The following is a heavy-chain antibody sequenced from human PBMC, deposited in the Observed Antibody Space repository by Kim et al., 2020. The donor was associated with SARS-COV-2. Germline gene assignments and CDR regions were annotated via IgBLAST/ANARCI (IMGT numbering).Heavy chain of an antibody. V-gene: IGHV3-23*01. J-gene: IGHJ4*01. CDR1: GFTFSSFA. Sequence: GGSLRLSCAASGFTFSSFAMSWVRQAPGKGLEWVSAIRGSGDSTYYADSVRGRFTISRDNSKKMLYLEMNSLRAEDTAVYYCAKVLIGYSTSWLTFDSWGHGTLVTVSS. CDR3: AKVLIGYSTSWLTFDS. CDR2: IRGSGDST. D-gene: IGHD6-13*01.